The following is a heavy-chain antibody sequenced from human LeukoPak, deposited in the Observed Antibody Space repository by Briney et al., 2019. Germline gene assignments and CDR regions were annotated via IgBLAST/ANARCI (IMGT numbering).Heavy chain of an antibody. J-gene: IGHJ5*02. Sequence: SETLPLTLAVSGYSISSGYYWGWIRQPPGKGLEWIGSIYYSGNTYYNPSLKSRVTISVDKSKNQFSLKLSSVTAADTAVYYCARIGVLYWIQAWRQENLDTVSS. CDR2: IYYSGNT. CDR3: ARIGVLYWIQA. D-gene: IGHD3-16*01. CDR1: GYSISSGYY. V-gene: IGHV4-38-2*01.